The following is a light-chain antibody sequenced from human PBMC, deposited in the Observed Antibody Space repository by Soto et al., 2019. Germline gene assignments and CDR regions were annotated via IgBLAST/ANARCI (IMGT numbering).Light chain of an antibody. CDR3: QQYDNWPYT. Sequence: EIVMTHSPATLSVSPGERATLSCRASQSVSNNLAWYQQKPGQAPSLLIYGASTRATAIPARFSGSGSGTEFTLTISRLQSEDFAVYFCQQYDNWPYTFGQGTKLEIK. V-gene: IGKV3-15*01. J-gene: IGKJ2*01. CDR2: GAS. CDR1: QSVSNN.